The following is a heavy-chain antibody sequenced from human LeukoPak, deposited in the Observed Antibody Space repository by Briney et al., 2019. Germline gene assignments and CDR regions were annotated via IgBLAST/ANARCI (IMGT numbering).Heavy chain of an antibody. J-gene: IGHJ4*02. CDR3: ARDGSIYDSSGLDY. V-gene: IGHV3-43*01. D-gene: IGHD3-22*01. Sequence: GGSLRLSCAASGFTFDDYTMHWVRQAPGKGLEWVSLISWDGGSTYYADSVKGRFTISRDNSKNSLYLQMNSLRAEDTAVYYCARDGSIYDSSGLDYWGQGTLVTVSS. CDR1: GFTFDDYT. CDR2: ISWDGGST.